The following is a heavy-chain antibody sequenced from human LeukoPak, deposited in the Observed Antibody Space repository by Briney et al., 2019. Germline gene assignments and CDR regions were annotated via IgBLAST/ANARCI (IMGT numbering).Heavy chain of an antibody. CDR1: GGTFNRDT. D-gene: IGHD2-2*01. V-gene: IGHV1-69*02. CDR2: VLPIIGVA. J-gene: IGHJ5*02. CDR3: ATSSSTWYVA. Sequence: SVKVSCKASGGTFNRDTVHWVRQAPGQGLEWMGRVLPIIGVANYEQKFQGRVTVIADKSTSTVYLDLSNLRSEDTAVYYCATSSSTWYVAWGQGTLVTVSS.